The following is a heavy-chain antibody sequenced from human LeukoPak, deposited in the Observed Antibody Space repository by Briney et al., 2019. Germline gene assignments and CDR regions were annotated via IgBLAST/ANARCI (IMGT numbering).Heavy chain of an antibody. CDR1: GYTFTTYA. D-gene: IGHD3-10*01. CDR2: ISAYNGNT. J-gene: IGHJ4*02. Sequence: ASVKVSCKASGYTFTTYAISWVRQAPGQGLEWVGWISAYNGNTNYAQKLQGRVTMTTDTSTSTAYMELRSLRSDDTAAYYCARDLEYGAGSYGDYWGQGTLVTVSS. V-gene: IGHV1-18*01. CDR3: ARDLEYGAGSYGDY.